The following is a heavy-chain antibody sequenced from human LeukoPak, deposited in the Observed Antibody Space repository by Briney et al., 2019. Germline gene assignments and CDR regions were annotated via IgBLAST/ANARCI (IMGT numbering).Heavy chain of an antibody. V-gene: IGHV3-23*01. CDR1: GFPFSSFA. CDR3: AKFEGALLGNYYMDV. J-gene: IGHJ6*03. Sequence: PGGSLRLSCAASGFPFSSFAMSWVRQAPGGGLEWVSTISGGGDNTYFADSVKGRFTISRDNSKNTLFLQMVSLRAEDTAVYYCAKFEGALLGNYYMDVWGKGTTVTASS. CDR2: ISGGGDNT.